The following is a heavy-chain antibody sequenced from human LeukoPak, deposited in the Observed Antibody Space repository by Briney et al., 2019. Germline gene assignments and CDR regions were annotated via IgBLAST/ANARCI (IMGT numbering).Heavy chain of an antibody. Sequence: GASVKVSCKTSGYSFTSHGISWVRQAPGQGLEWMGWISGYNGNTNYAQKFQGRVTMTTEASTRTAHMEVRGLRSDDTAVYYCARGGWTTGMDYWGQGTLVTVSS. J-gene: IGHJ4*02. D-gene: IGHD1-14*01. V-gene: IGHV1-18*01. CDR3: ARGGWTTGMDY. CDR1: GYSFTSHG. CDR2: ISGYNGNT.